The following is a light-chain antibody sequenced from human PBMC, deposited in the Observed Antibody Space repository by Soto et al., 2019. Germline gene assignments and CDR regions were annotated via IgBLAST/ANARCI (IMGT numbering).Light chain of an antibody. V-gene: IGKV3-20*01. J-gene: IGKJ1*01. CDR2: DTS. Sequence: EIVLTQSPGTLSLSPGERATLSCRASQSVSSSYLAWYQQKPGQAPRLLIYDTSSRATGIPDRFSGSGSGTYFTLAISRLEPEYVAVYYCQQCGSSPSFGQGTKVELK. CDR3: QQCGSSPS. CDR1: QSVSSSY.